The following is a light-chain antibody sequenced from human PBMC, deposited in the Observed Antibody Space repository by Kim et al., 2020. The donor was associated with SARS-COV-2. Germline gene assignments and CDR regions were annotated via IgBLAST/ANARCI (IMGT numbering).Light chain of an antibody. J-gene: IGLJ2*01. Sequence: GDKFACWYQQKPGQSPVLVIYQDSKRPSGIPERFSGSNSGNTATLTISETQAMDEADYYCQAWDSSTAWIGGGTQLTVL. CDR3: QAWDSSTAW. CDR1: GDKF. V-gene: IGLV3-1*01. CDR2: QDS.